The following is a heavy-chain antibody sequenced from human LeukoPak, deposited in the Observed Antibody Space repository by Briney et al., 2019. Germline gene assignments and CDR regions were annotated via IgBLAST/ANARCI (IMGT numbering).Heavy chain of an antibody. CDR1: GFTFSDYY. D-gene: IGHD5-18*01. J-gene: IGHJ5*02. V-gene: IGHV3-11*01. Sequence: PGGSLRLSCAASGFTFSDYYMSWIRQAPGKGLEWVSYISSSGSTIYYADSVKGRFTISRDNAKNSLYLQMNSLRAEDTAVYYCARDQLDTAMVGNWFDPWGQGTLVTVSS. CDR2: ISSSGSTI. CDR3: ARDQLDTAMVGNWFDP.